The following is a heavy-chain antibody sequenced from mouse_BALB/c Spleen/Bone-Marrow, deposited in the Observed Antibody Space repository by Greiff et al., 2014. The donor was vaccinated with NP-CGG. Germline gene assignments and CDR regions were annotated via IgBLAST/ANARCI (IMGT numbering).Heavy chain of an antibody. CDR3: ARRYDYGYGPFVY. V-gene: IGHV5-12-2*01. J-gene: IGHJ3*01. CDR1: GFTFSSYT. D-gene: IGHD1-2*01. Sequence: DVKLVESGGVLVQPGGSLKLSCAASGFTFSSYTMSWVRQTPEKRLEWVAYISNGGGSTYYPDTVKGRFTISRDNAKNTLYLQMSSLKSEDTAMYYCARRYDYGYGPFVYWGQGTLVTVSA. CDR2: ISNGGGST.